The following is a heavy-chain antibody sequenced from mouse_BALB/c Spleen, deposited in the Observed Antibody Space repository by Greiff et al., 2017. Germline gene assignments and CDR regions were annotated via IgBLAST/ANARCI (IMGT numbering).Heavy chain of an antibody. J-gene: IGHJ4*01. CDR3: ARRGWDSYYYAMDY. D-gene: IGHD4-1*01. Sequence: EVKLVESGAELVRPGALVKLSCKASGFNIKDYYMHWVKQRPEQGLEWIGWIDPENGNTIYDPKFQGKASITADTSSNTAYLQLSSLTSEDTAVYYCARRGWDSYYYAMDYWGQGTSVTVSS. CDR1: GFNIKDYY. V-gene: IGHV14-1*02. CDR2: IDPENGNT.